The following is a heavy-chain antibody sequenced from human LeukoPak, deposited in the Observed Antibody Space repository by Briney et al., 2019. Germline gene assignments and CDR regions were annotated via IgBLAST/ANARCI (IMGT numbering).Heavy chain of an antibody. D-gene: IGHD3-10*01. V-gene: IGHV3-73*01. Sequence: GGSLRLSCAASGXTFSGSAVHWVRQASGKGLEWVGRIRSKANSYATAYAASVKGRFTVSRDDSKNTAYLQMNSLKTEDTAVYYCSSSLWFGELLKAFDLWGRGTLVTVSS. J-gene: IGHJ2*01. CDR3: SSSLWFGELLKAFDL. CDR1: GXTFSGSA. CDR2: IRSKANSYAT.